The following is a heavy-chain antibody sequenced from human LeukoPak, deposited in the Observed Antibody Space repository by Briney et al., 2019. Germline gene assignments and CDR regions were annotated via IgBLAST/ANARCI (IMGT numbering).Heavy chain of an antibody. CDR1: GFSLSGYW. CDR3: ARGGYSFDY. Sequence: GESLRLSCAASGFSLSGYWMTWVRQAPGKGLEWVARLHANGDEKNFVGSVQGRFTVSRDNAKNSLYLQMNSLRVEDTAVYYCARGGYSFDYLGQGTLVTVSS. V-gene: IGHV3-7*01. J-gene: IGHJ4*02. D-gene: IGHD5-12*01. CDR2: LHANGDEK.